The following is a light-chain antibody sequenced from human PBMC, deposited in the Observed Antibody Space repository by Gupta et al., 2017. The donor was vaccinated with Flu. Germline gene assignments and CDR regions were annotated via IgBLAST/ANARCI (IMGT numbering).Light chain of an antibody. CDR3: QQDGSSPGT. CDR2: GAS. CDR1: QSVSSSY. V-gene: IGKV3-20*01. J-gene: IGKJ5*01. Sequence: EIVLTQSPGTLSLSPGERATPSCRASQSVSSSYLAWYQQKPGQAPRLLIYGASSRATCIPDRFSGSGSGTDFTLTISRLEPEDFAVYYCQQDGSSPGTFGQGTRMEIK.